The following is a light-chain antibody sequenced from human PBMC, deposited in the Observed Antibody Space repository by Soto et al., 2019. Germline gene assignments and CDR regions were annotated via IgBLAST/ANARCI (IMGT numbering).Light chain of an antibody. CDR2: GAS. Sequence: EIVMTQSPATLSLSPGERATLSCRASQSVKTFLVWYQQRPGQAPRLLIYGASSRATGIPDRFSGSGSGTDFTLTISRLEPEDFAVYHCQQYSSSPLTFGGGTKVDIK. V-gene: IGKV3-20*01. J-gene: IGKJ4*01. CDR1: QSVKTF. CDR3: QQYSSSPLT.